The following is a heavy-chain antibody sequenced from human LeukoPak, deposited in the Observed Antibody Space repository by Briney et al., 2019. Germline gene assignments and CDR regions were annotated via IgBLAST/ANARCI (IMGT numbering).Heavy chain of an antibody. CDR1: GFTFSNFWM. D-gene: IGHD6-6*01. J-gene: IGHJ4*02. CDR3: ARGIAARPDFDY. CDR2: LYYSGNT. V-gene: IGHV4-39*07. Sequence: GSLRLSCAASGFTFSNFWMSWVRQPPGKGLEWIGSLYYSGNTYYNPSLKSRVTISVDTSKNQFSLKLNSVTAADTAVYYCARGIAARPDFDYWGQGTLVTVSS.